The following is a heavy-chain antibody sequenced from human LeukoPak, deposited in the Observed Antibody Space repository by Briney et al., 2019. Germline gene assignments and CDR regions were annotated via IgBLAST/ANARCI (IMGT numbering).Heavy chain of an antibody. Sequence: PGGSLRLSCAASGFTFSSYWMHWVRQAPGKGLVWVSRIKSDGSSTSYADSVKGRFTISRDNAKNTLYLQMNSLRAEDTAVYYGARSDWFDPWGEGTLVTVSS. J-gene: IGHJ5*02. V-gene: IGHV3-74*01. CDR1: GFTFSSYW. CDR2: IKSDGSST. CDR3: ARSDWFDP.